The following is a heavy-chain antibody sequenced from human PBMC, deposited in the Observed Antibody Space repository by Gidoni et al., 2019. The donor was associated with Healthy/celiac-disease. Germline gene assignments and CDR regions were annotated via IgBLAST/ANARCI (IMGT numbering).Heavy chain of an antibody. Sequence: QVTLRESGPALVKPTQTLTLTCTFSGFSLSTSGMCVSWIRQPPGKALEWLALIDWDDDKYYSTSLKTRLTISKDTSKNPVVLTMTNMDPVDTAPYYCARIRKGLELRSRDYYFDYWGQGTLVTVSS. CDR1: GFSLSTSGMC. D-gene: IGHD1-7*01. V-gene: IGHV2-70*01. CDR2: IDWDDDK. CDR3: ARIRKGLELRSRDYYFDY. J-gene: IGHJ4*02.